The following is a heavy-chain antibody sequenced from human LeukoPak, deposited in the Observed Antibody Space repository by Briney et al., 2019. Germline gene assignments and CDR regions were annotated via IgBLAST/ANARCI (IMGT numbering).Heavy chain of an antibody. CDR2: ISSSGSTI. Sequence: GGSLRLSCAASGFTFSSYEMNWVRRAPGKGLEWVSYISSSGSTIYYADSVKGRFTISRDNAKNSLYLQMNSLRAEDTAVYYCARVPYYDFWSGYYTDPGYWGQGTLVTVSS. V-gene: IGHV3-48*03. CDR3: ARVPYYDFWSGYYTDPGY. J-gene: IGHJ4*02. D-gene: IGHD3-3*01. CDR1: GFTFSSYE.